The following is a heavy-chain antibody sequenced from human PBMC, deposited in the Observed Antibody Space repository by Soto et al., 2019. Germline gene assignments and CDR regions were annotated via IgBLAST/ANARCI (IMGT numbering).Heavy chain of an antibody. CDR1: GFTFSTYA. J-gene: IGHJ4*02. V-gene: IGHV3-64*01. CDR3: ARDRCTNGVCYAPSDY. Sequence: EVQLVESGGGLVQPGGSLRLSCATSGFTFSTYALHWVRQAPGKGREFFSAISSNGRSTYYANSVKGRFTISRDNSKNTLYLQMDSLRAEDMAVYYCARDRCTNGVCYAPSDYWGQGTLVTVSS. CDR2: ISSNGRST. D-gene: IGHD2-8*01.